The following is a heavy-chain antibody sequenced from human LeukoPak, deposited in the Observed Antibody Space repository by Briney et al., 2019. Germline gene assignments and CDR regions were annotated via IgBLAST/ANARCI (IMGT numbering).Heavy chain of an antibody. J-gene: IGHJ5*02. Sequence: GGSLRLSCAASGFTFSSYAMSWVRQAPGKGLEWVSAISGSGGSTYYADSVKGRFTISRDNSKNTLYLQMNSLRAEDTAVYYCAKDGDDSVGGSKVPTGFDPWGKGTLLTV. D-gene: IGHD3-16*01. V-gene: IGHV3-23*01. CDR3: AKDGDDSVGGSKVPTGFDP. CDR2: ISGSGGST. CDR1: GFTFSSYA.